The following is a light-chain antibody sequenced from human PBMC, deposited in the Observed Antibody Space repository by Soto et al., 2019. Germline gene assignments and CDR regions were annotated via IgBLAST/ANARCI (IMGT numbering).Light chain of an antibody. CDR2: TVS. J-gene: IGKJ4*01. CDR3: MQRIEFPLT. CDR1: QSLLDSDDGNTY. Sequence: VMTQTPLSLPVTPGEPASISCGSSQSLLDSDDGNTYLDWYLQKPGQSPQLLIYTVSYRASGVPDRFSGSGSGTDFTLKISRVEAEDVGVYYCMQRIEFPLTFGGGTKVDIK. V-gene: IGKV2-40*01.